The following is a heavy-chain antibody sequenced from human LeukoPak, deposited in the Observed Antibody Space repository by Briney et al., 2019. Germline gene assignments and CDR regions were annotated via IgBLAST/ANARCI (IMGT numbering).Heavy chain of an antibody. CDR1: GGSNSSSSYY. CDR3: AREMVQPEAFDI. V-gene: IGHV4-39*02. CDR2: IYYSGST. D-gene: IGHD2-8*01. Sequence: PSETLSLTCTVSGGSNSSSSYYWGWIRQPPGKGLEWIGSIYYSGSTYYNPSLKSRVTISVDTSKNQFSLKLSSVTAADTAVYYCAREMVQPEAFDIWGQGTMVTVSS. J-gene: IGHJ3*02.